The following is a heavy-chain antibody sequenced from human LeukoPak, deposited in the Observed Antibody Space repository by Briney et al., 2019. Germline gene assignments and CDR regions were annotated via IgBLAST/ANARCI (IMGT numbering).Heavy chain of an antibody. D-gene: IGHD2-2*01. Sequence: ASVKVSCKASGYTFTSYAISWVRQAPGQGLEWMGGIIPIFGTANYAQKFQGRVTITADESTSTAYMELSSLRSEDTAVYYCATFCSSTSCPLHYWGQGALVTVSS. CDR3: ATFCSSTSCPLHY. J-gene: IGHJ4*02. V-gene: IGHV1-69*13. CDR2: IIPIFGTA. CDR1: GYTFTSYA.